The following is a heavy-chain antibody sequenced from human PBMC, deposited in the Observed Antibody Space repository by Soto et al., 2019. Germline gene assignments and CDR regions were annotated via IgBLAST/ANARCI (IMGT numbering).Heavy chain of an antibody. J-gene: IGHJ4*02. CDR1: GFTVSSNY. CDR3: ARESLNYYDIGYFDY. D-gene: IGHD3-22*01. CDR2: IYSGGST. V-gene: IGHV3-53*02. Sequence: EVQLVETGGGLIQPGGSLRLSCAASGFTVSSNYMSWVRQAPGKGLEWVSVIYSGGSTYYADSVKGRFTISRDNSKNTLYLQMNSLRAEDTAVYYCARESLNYYDIGYFDYWGQGTLVTVSS.